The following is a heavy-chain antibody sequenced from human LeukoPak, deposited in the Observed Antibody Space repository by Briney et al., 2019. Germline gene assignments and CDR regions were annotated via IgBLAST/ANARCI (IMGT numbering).Heavy chain of an antibody. V-gene: IGHV5-51*01. CDR1: GYSFTTYW. Sequence: GESLKISCKASGYSFTTYWIGWVRQMPGKGLEWMGIIYPSDSDTKYSPSFQGQVTISADKSISTAYLQWTSLKASDTAMYYCTKLLSPRGDRSSFDFWGQGTLVTVSS. CDR3: TKLLSPRGDRSSFDF. CDR2: IYPSDSDT. D-gene: IGHD6-6*01. J-gene: IGHJ4*02.